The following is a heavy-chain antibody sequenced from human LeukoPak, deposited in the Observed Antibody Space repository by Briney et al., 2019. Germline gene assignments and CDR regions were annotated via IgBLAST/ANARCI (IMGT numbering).Heavy chain of an antibody. V-gene: IGHV1-8*03. CDR3: ARGSRGYSYGLSVY. CDR2: MNPNSGNT. CDR1: GYTFTSYV. J-gene: IGHJ4*02. D-gene: IGHD5-18*01. Sequence: ASVKVSCKASGYTFTSYVINWVRRATGQELEWMGWMNPNSGNTGYAQKFQGRVTITRNTSISTAYMELSSLKSEDTAVYYCARGSRGYSYGLSVYWGQGTLVTVSS.